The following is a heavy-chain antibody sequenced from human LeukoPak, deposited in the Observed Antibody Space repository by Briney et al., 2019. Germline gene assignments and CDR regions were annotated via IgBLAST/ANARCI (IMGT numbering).Heavy chain of an antibody. CDR2: ISSSSGYI. D-gene: IGHD3-9*01. Sequence: GGSLRLSCAGSGFTFGSYSMNWVRQAPGKGLEWVSSISSSSGYINYADSVKGRFTISRDNAKNSLFLQMNSLRVEDTAVYFCVREGTGVLRYLAYWGQGTLVTVSS. CDR3: VREGTGVLRYLAY. J-gene: IGHJ4*02. CDR1: GFTFGSYS. V-gene: IGHV3-21*06.